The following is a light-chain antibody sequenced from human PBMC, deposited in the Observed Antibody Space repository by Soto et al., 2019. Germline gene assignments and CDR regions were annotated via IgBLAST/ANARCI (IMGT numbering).Light chain of an antibody. CDR2: GAS. Sequence: ETVLTQSPGTLSLSPGDRATLSCRASQTVSDSYLAWYQQKPGQAPRLLIYGASSRATGIPDRFSGSGSGTDFTLTISRLEPEDFAVYYCQQYGRSPPSWTFGQGTKVEIK. V-gene: IGKV3-20*01. CDR1: QTVSDSY. J-gene: IGKJ1*01. CDR3: QQYGRSPPSWT.